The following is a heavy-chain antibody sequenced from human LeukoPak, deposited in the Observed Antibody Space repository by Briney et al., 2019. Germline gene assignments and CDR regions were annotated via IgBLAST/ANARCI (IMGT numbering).Heavy chain of an antibody. J-gene: IGHJ3*02. CDR2: INPNGGGT. D-gene: IGHD6-19*01. Sequence: ASVKVSCKASGYTFTNYGISWVRQAPGQGLQWMGWINPNGGGTNYEEEFRGRVTMTRDTSLSTAYMDLSSLTSDDTAVYYCAADSSGWSDDSLDIWGQGTMVTVSS. CDR3: AADSSGWSDDSLDI. V-gene: IGHV1-2*02. CDR1: GYTFTNYG.